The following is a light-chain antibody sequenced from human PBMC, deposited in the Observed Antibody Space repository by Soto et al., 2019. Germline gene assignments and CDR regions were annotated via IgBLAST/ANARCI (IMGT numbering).Light chain of an antibody. CDR3: QQYGSSPLT. CDR2: GAS. J-gene: IGKJ4*01. Sequence: DIALTQPPGTLSLSPGERATLPCRASQSVSSSYLAWYQQEPGQAPRLLIYGASSRATGIPDRFSGSGSGTDFTLTISRLEPEDFAVFYCQQYGSSPLTFGGGTKVDIK. CDR1: QSVSSSY. V-gene: IGKV3-20*01.